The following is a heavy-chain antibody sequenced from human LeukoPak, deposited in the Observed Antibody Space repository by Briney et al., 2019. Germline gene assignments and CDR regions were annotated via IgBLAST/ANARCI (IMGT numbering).Heavy chain of an antibody. CDR1: GYTLTELS. D-gene: IGHD2-21*02. CDR2: FDPEDGET. V-gene: IGHV1-24*01. J-gene: IGHJ4*02. Sequence: ASVKVSCKVSGYTLTELSMHWVRQAPGKGLEWMGGFDPEDGETIYAQKFQGRVTMTEDTSTDTAYMELSSLRSEDTAVYYCATFRPYCGGDCYVDYWGQGTLVTVSS. CDR3: ATFRPYCGGDCYVDY.